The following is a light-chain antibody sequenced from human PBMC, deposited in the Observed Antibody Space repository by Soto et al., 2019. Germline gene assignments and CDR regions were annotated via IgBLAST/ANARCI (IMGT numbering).Light chain of an antibody. CDR3: QHYGSSLYT. V-gene: IGKV3-20*01. CDR2: GAS. J-gene: IGKJ2*01. Sequence: VLTQSPGTLSLSPGERATLSCRASQSVNSIYLTWYQQKPGQAPRLLIYGASSRATVIPDRFSGSGSGADFTLTISRLEPEDFAVYYCQHYGSSLYTFGQGTKLEIK. CDR1: QSVNSIY.